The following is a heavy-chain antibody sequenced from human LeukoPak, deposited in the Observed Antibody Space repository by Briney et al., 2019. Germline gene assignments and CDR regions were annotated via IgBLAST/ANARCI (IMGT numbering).Heavy chain of an antibody. CDR1: GGSFSDHY. D-gene: IGHD2-21*01. CDR2: ISHSGST. CDR3: ARIPPDMDV. V-gene: IGHV4-34*01. J-gene: IGHJ6*02. Sequence: SETLSLTCAVYGGSFSDHYWSWIRQPPGKGLEWIGEISHSGSTNYNSSLKSRVTISVDTSKKQISLKLRSVTAADTAVYYCARIPPDMDVWGQGTTVVVSS.